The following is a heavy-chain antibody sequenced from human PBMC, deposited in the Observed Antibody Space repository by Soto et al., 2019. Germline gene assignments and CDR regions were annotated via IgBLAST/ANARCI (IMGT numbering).Heavy chain of an antibody. Sequence: GGSMRHSCVAAGFTCLNYGVTWVRQTPGKGLEWVSCISGSGADTRYADSVKGRFTVSRNNAKNSLYLQMNSLRAEDTAVYYCARPTYYYDSSGPPAYWGQGTLVTVSS. CDR3: ARPTYYYDSSGPPAY. J-gene: IGHJ4*02. CDR2: ISGSGADT. CDR1: GFTCLNYG. V-gene: IGHV3-21*01. D-gene: IGHD3-22*01.